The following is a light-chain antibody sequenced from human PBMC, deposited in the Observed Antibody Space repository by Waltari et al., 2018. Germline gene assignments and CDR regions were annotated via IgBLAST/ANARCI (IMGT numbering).Light chain of an antibody. J-gene: IGLJ2*01. CDR3: QSYDLNSRVV. V-gene: IGLV6-57*03. CDR2: EDT. CDR1: SGNIATHY. Sequence: FILTQPHSVSESPGKTVTISCTRSSGNIATHYVQWYQQRPGGAPTTVIYEDTQRPSEVPDRFSGSIDSSSNSAFLTISGLITEDEADYYCQSYDLNSRVVFGGRTKLTVL.